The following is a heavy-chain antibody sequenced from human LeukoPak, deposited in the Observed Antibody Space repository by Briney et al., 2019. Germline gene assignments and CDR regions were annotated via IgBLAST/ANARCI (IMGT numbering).Heavy chain of an antibody. CDR1: GFTFSSYS. CDR2: ISSSSSYI. J-gene: IGHJ6*03. V-gene: IGHV3-21*04. Sequence: GGSLRLSCAASGFTFSSYSMNWVRQAPGKGLEWVSSISSSSSYIYYADSVKGRFTISRDNSKNTLYLQMNSLRAEDTAVYYCAKDGPYYYFMAVWAKGPRSPSP. CDR3: AKDGPYYYFMAV.